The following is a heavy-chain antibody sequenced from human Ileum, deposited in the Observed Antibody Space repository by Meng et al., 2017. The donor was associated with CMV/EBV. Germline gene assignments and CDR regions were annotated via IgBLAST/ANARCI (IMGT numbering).Heavy chain of an antibody. D-gene: IGHD4-23*01. CDR1: GFTFSSYA. J-gene: IGHJ4*02. Sequence: GESLKISCAASGFTFSSYAMHWVRQAPGKGLEWVAIILYDGSHKYYADSVKGRFTISRDNSKNTLYLQMNSLRAEDTAVYYCAKENYGGNSDYWGQGTLVTVSS. V-gene: IGHV3-30*04. CDR2: ILYDGSHK. CDR3: AKENYGGNSDY.